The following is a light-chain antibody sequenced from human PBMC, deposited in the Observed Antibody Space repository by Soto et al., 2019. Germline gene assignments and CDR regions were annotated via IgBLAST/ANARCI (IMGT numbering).Light chain of an antibody. CDR1: KSVGGD. V-gene: IGKV3-11*01. CDR2: DAS. CDR3: QQRTNWPWT. J-gene: IGKJ1*01. Sequence: DIVLTQSPATLSFTPCQVASLSCRASKSVGGDLVWYQQHPGQAPRLLIYDASNRATGIPPRFSGSGSGTDFTLTISSLEPEDFAVYYCQQRTNWPWTFGQGTKVDIK.